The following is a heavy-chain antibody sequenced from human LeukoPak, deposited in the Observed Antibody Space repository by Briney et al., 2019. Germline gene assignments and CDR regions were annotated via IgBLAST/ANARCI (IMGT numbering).Heavy chain of an antibody. D-gene: IGHD3-22*01. CDR2: IFHSGGT. J-gene: IGHJ4*02. CDR1: GGSINSNNW. Sequence: SGTLSLTCAVSGGSINSNNWWSWDRQPPEKELEWIGEIFHSGGTNYNPSLKSRVTISVDKPKNQFSLKLSSVTAADTAVYYCARVLSGSNFDYWGQGTLVTVSS. V-gene: IGHV4-4*02. CDR3: ARVLSGSNFDY.